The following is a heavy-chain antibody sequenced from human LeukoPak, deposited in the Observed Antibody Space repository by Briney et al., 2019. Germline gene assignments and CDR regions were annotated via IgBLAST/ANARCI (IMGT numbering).Heavy chain of an antibody. V-gene: IGHV4-39*01. CDR3: ARHPQGVATTSDY. Sequence: PSETLSLTCTVSGGSISSSNYYWGWIRQPPGKGLEWIASIHYSETTYYNPSLKSRVTISVDTSKNQFSLKLSSVTAADTAVYYCARHPQGVATTSDYWGQGTLVTVSS. D-gene: IGHD5-12*01. CDR1: GGSISSSNYY. J-gene: IGHJ4*02. CDR2: IHYSETT.